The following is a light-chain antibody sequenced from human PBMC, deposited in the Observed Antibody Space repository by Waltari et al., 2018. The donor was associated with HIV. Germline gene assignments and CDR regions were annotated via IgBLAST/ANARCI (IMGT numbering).Light chain of an antibody. V-gene: IGLV2-14*01. J-gene: IGLJ2*01. CDR3: SSYTSSSTL. CDR2: EVR. Sequence: QSALTQPASVSGSPGQSITISCTGTSSDVVGYNYVSWYQKHPGKAPTLMIYEVRNRPSGVSNRFSGSKSGNTASLTISGLQAEDEADYYCSSYTSSSTLFGGGTKLTVL. CDR1: SSDVVGYNY.